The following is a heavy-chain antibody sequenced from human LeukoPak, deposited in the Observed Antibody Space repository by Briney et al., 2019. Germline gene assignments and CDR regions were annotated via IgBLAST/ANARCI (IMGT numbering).Heavy chain of an antibody. CDR1: GFTFSDHW. V-gene: IGHV3-7*01. CDR3: VLWGSFDS. CDR2: IKNDGSEK. D-gene: IGHD3-16*01. Sequence: GGSLRLSCAASGFTFSDHWMSWLRQAPGRGLEYVANIKNDGSEKNYVDSVKGRFTISRDNAKNSLYLQMNSLRDEDTAVYYCVLWGSFDSWGQGTLVTVSS. J-gene: IGHJ4*02.